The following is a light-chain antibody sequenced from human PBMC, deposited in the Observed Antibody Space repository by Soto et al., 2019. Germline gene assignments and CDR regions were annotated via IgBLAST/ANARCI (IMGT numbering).Light chain of an antibody. CDR2: DVA. J-gene: IGKJ5*01. V-gene: IGKV1-33*01. CDR3: QQYDGLPS. Sequence: DIQMTQSPSSLSASVGDRVTITCQASQDVRKYLNWYQHKPGRPPKLLIHDVAVLETGVPLRFSGSGSGTQFTLVINSLQPEDAATYYCQQYDGLPSFGQGTRLEI. CDR1: QDVRKY.